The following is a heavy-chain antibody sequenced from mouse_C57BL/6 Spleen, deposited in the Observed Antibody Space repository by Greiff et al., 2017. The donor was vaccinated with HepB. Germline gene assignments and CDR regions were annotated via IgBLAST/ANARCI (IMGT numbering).Heavy chain of an antibody. J-gene: IGHJ2*01. D-gene: IGHD1-1*01. CDR1: GYTFTSYW. CDR3: ARSLYPSYYFDY. Sequence: QVHVKQPGTELVKPGASVKLSCKASGYTFTSYWMHWVKQRPGQGLEWIGNINPSNGGTNYNEKFKSKATLTVDKSSSTAYMQLSSLTSEDSAVYYCARSLYPSYYFDYWGQGTTLTVSS. V-gene: IGHV1-53*01. CDR2: INPSNGGT.